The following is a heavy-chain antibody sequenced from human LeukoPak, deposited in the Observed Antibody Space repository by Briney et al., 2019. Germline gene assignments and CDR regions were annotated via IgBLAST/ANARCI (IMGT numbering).Heavy chain of an antibody. CDR1: GFIFSDYW. V-gene: IGHV3-7*01. CDR3: AKEGSYGDYFDY. J-gene: IGHJ4*02. D-gene: IGHD4-17*01. CDR2: IKPDGNEQ. Sequence: GGSLRLSCVTSGFIFSDYWMGWARQAPGKGPEWVASIKPDGNEQYYVDSVRGRFTISRDNSKDSLFLQMDSLRDDDTAVYYCAKEGSYGDYFDYWGQGTLVTVSS.